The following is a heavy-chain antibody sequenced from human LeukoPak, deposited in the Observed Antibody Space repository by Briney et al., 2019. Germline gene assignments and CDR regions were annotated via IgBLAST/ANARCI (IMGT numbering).Heavy chain of an antibody. Sequence: WGPLRLSCATSGFSFSSYAMSWVRQAPGKGLEWVSAMSSSDDGRYYAASGRGRLTISRDTSRSTLYLQMNSLRAEDTAVYYCAKDLDGSGLYGGIDFWGQGTLVTVSS. D-gene: IGHD6-19*01. J-gene: IGHJ4*02. CDR3: AKDLDGSGLYGGIDF. V-gene: IGHV3-23*01. CDR1: GFSFSSYA. CDR2: MSSSDDGR.